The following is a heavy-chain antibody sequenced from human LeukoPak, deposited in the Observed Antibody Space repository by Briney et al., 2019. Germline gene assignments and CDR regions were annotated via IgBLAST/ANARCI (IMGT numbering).Heavy chain of an antibody. Sequence: PSETLSLTCTVSGGSISSSSYYWGWIRPRPGKGLEWFGEINYRGSTNYNPSLKSRVTISIDTSKNQFSLKVNSVTAADTAVYYCARSDADGWDYWGRGTPVSVSS. V-gene: IGHV4-39*07. CDR2: INYRGST. CDR3: ARSDADGWDY. D-gene: IGHD4-17*01. CDR1: GGSISSSSYY. J-gene: IGHJ4*02.